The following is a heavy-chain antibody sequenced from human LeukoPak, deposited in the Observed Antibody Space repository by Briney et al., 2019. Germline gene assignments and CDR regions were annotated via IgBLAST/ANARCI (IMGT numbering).Heavy chain of an antibody. J-gene: IGHJ4*02. CDR3: ARRGEAMDPFDY. D-gene: IGHD5-18*01. CDR1: GYSFTSYW. CDR2: IYPGDSYT. V-gene: IGHV5-51*01. Sequence: GESLKISCKDPGYSFTSYWIGWVRQMPGKGREWMGIIYPGDSYTRYSPSFQGQVTLSADKSINTAYLQWSSLKASDTAIYYCARRGEAMDPFDYWGQGTLVTVSS.